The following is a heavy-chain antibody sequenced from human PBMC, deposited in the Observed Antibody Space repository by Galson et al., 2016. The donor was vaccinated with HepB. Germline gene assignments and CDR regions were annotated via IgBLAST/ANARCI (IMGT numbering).Heavy chain of an antibody. D-gene: IGHD6-19*01. Sequence: SETLSLTCTVSGTSINSRSYYWAWIRQSPGKGLEWIGSISYSGRTDYNSSLMSRVIISVDTPKNQFALNLTAVTAADTATYYCVRDGRRDFYGWFDRGQGILVRVSS. CDR3: VRDGRRDFYGWFD. CDR2: ISYSGRT. V-gene: IGHV4-39*06. J-gene: IGHJ4*02. CDR1: GTSINSRSYY.